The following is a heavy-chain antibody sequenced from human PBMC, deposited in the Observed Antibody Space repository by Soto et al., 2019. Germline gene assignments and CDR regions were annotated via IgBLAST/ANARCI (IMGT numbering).Heavy chain of an antibody. J-gene: IGHJ4*02. Sequence: EVQLLESGGGLVQPGGSLRLSCAASGFSFNNYAMTWVRQAPGKGLEWVSAISGFGRSTYYADSVKGRFIISRDNSKNTLYLQMNSLRAEDTAVYYCAKEGVATGDDWGQGTLVTVSS. V-gene: IGHV3-23*01. D-gene: IGHD3-3*01. CDR1: GFSFNNYA. CDR2: ISGFGRST. CDR3: AKEGVATGDD.